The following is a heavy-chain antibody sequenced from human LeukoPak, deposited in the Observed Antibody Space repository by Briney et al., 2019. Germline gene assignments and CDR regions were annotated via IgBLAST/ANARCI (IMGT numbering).Heavy chain of an antibody. D-gene: IGHD3-22*01. J-gene: IGHJ4*02. Sequence: PSETLSLTCTVSGGSISSDTYYWGWIRQPPGKGLEWSGGIYYSGITYYNPSLKSRVTISVDTSKHQFSLKLTSVTAADAAVYYCAATTIIVVVDYWGQGTLVTVSS. CDR3: AATTIIVVVDY. CDR2: IYYSGIT. CDR1: GGSISSDTYY. V-gene: IGHV4-39*01.